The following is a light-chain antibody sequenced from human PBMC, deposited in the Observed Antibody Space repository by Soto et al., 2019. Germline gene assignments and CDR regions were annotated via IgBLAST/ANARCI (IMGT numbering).Light chain of an antibody. CDR1: SNDIGDYNS. CDR2: EVS. J-gene: IGLJ3*02. CDR3: SSYTTTSTLEV. Sequence: LTQPASVSGSPGQSITISCTGTSNDIGDYNSVSWYQQHPGKAPKLMIYEVSNRPSGVSNRFSGSKSGNTASLTISGLQAADEADYYCSSYTTTSTLEVFGGGTKVTVL. V-gene: IGLV2-14*01.